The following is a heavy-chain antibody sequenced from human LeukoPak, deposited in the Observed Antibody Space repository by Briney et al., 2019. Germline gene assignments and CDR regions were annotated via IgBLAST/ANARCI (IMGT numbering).Heavy chain of an antibody. CDR1: GGSFSGYY. J-gene: IGHJ4*02. D-gene: IGHD3-22*01. CDR3: ARGDYYDSSGYYHEPDY. Sequence: KASEILSLTCAVYGGSFSGYYWSWIRQPPGKGLEWIGEINHSGSTNYNPSLKSRVTISVDTSKNQFSLKLSSVTAADTAVYYCARGDYYDSSGYYHEPDYWGQGTLVTVSS. V-gene: IGHV4-34*01. CDR2: INHSGST.